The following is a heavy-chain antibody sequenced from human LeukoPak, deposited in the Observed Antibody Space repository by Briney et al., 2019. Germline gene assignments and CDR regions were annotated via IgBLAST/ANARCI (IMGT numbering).Heavy chain of an antibody. Sequence: VGSLRVSSVTSGFTFINYVMNSVRHAPREGLERVSHMSSSGSTMDYADPVKGRFTISKDNARNSLLLQMNSLRGEDTPVYYCVRDESGDYDFDYWGQGTLVTLS. V-gene: IGHV3-48*03. CDR2: MSSSGSTM. CDR3: VRDESGDYDFDY. D-gene: IGHD4-17*01. J-gene: IGHJ4*02. CDR1: GFTFINYV.